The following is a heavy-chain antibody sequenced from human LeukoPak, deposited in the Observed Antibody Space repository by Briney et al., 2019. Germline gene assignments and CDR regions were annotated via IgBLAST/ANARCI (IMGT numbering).Heavy chain of an antibody. CDR3: AKGHYSSGSYDYFDY. V-gene: IGHV3-30*18. J-gene: IGHJ4*02. CDR1: GFTFSSYG. D-gene: IGHD3-10*01. Sequence: PGGSLRLSCAAAGFTFSSYGMHWVRQATGKGLEWVSVKSYDGSNKYYADSVKGRFTISRDNSKNTLYLQMNSLRAEDTAVYYCAKGHYSSGSYDYFDYWGQGTLVTVSS. CDR2: KSYDGSNK.